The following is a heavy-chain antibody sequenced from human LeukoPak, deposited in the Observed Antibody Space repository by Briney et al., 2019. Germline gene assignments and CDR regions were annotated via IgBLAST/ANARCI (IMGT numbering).Heavy chain of an antibody. Sequence: PSETLSLTCTVSGGSISSYYWSWIRQPPGKGLEWIGYIYYSGSTNYNPSLRSRVTISVDTSKNQFSLKLSSVTAADTAVYYCARETAARLFDYWGQGTLVTVSS. D-gene: IGHD6-6*01. CDR3: ARETAARLFDY. V-gene: IGHV4-59*01. CDR1: GGSISSYY. J-gene: IGHJ4*02. CDR2: IYYSGST.